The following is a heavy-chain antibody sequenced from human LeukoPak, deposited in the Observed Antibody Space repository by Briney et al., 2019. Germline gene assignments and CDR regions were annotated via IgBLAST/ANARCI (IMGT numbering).Heavy chain of an antibody. J-gene: IGHJ4*02. CDR3: AKSNGYGLIDY. D-gene: IGHD5-12*01. CDR2: INHSGST. CDR1: GGSFSGYY. Sequence: SETLSLTCAVYGGSFSGYYWSWIRQPPGKGLEWIGEINHSGSTNYNPSLKSRVTISAGTSKNQFSLKLSSVTAADTAVYYCAKSNGYGLIDYWGQGTLVTVSS. V-gene: IGHV4-34*01.